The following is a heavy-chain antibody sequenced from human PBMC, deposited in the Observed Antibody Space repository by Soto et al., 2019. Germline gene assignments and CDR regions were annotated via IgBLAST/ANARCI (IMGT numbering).Heavy chain of an antibody. CDR3: AKELGGYSYGYELDS. Sequence: SLRLSCAASGFTFDNYAMHWVRQPPGKGLEWVSSISWNSGTKGYADSVKGRFTISRDNAKKSLYLQMDSLRPEDTAFYYCAKELGGYSYGYELDSWGQGTLVTVSS. CDR1: GFTFDNYA. V-gene: IGHV3-9*01. CDR2: ISWNSGTK. D-gene: IGHD5-18*01. J-gene: IGHJ4*02.